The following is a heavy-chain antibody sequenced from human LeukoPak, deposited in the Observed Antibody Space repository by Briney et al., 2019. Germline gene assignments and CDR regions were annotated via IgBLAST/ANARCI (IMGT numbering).Heavy chain of an antibody. CDR3: TRHGAYSSGWDV. CDR2: IRYDGSRE. CDR1: GFIFSSYG. J-gene: IGHJ6*04. Sequence: GGSLRLSCAASGFIFSSYGMHWVRQAPDKGLEWVAFIRYDGSREYYADSVKGRFTISRDNSKNTAYLQMNSLKTEDTAVYYCTRHGAYSSGWDVWGKGTTVTVSS. D-gene: IGHD6-19*01. V-gene: IGHV3-30*02.